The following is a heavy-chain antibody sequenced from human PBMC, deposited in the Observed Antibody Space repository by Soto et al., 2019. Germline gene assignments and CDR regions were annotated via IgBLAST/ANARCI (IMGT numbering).Heavy chain of an antibody. D-gene: IGHD3-22*01. CDR1: GFTFSSYD. V-gene: IGHV3-13*04. CDR2: IGTAGDT. CDR3: ARAIGPTLFDY. J-gene: IGHJ4*02. Sequence: SLRLSCSASGFTFSSYDMHWVRQGPGKGLEWVSAIGTAGDTNYAGSVKGRFTISRENAKNSLYLQMNSLRAGDTAIYFCARAIGPTLFDYWGQGTLVTVSS.